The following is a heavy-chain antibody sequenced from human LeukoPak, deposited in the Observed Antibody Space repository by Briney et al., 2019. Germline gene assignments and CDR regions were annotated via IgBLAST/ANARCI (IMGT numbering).Heavy chain of an antibody. D-gene: IGHD6-19*01. V-gene: IGHV1-8*01. CDR1: GYTFTSYD. Sequence: ASVKVSCKASGYTFTSYDINWVRQATGQGLEWMGWMNPNSGNTGYAQKSQGRVTMTRNTSISTAYMELSSLRSEDTAVYYCARGSSGWFNYYYYMDVWGKGTTVTVSS. CDR2: MNPNSGNT. CDR3: ARGSSGWFNYYYYMDV. J-gene: IGHJ6*03.